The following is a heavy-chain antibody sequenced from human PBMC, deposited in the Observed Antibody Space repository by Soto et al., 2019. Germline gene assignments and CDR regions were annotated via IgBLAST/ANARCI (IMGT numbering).Heavy chain of an antibody. CDR3: ARARGYSGYDSYYYYMDV. Sequence: QSQTLSLTCAISGDSVSSNSAAWNWIRQSPSRGLEWLGRTYYRSKWYNDYAVSVKSRITINPDTSKNQFSLQLNSVTPEDTAVYYCARARGYSGYDSYYYYMDVWGKGTTVTVSS. J-gene: IGHJ6*03. CDR1: GDSVSSNSAA. CDR2: TYYRSKWYN. D-gene: IGHD5-12*01. V-gene: IGHV6-1*01.